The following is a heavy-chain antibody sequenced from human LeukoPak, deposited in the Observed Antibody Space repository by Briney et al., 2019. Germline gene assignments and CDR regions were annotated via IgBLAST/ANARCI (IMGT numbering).Heavy chain of an antibody. D-gene: IGHD6-19*01. J-gene: IGHJ4*02. V-gene: IGHV5-51*01. Sequence: GESLKISWQGSGYSFTSYWIGWVRQMPGKGLGGMGIFYLGDFDTRYRPSSQGQVTISADKSISTAYLQWSSLKDSGAAMYYFARGLLPRGWFDYWGQGTLVTVSS. CDR2: FYLGDFDT. CDR1: GYSFTSYW. CDR3: ARGLLPRGWFDY.